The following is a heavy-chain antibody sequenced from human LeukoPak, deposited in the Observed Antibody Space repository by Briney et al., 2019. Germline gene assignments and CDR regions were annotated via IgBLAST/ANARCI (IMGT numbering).Heavy chain of an antibody. Sequence: ASVKVSCKASGYTFTSYGISWVRQAPGQGLEWMGWISAYNGNTNYAQKFQGRVTMTRDTSTSTVYMELSSLRSEDTAVYYCARGVPTYYDFWSGPDYWGQGTLVTVSS. CDR1: GYTFTSYG. CDR2: ISAYNGNT. J-gene: IGHJ4*02. CDR3: ARGVPTYYDFWSGPDY. D-gene: IGHD3-3*01. V-gene: IGHV1-18*01.